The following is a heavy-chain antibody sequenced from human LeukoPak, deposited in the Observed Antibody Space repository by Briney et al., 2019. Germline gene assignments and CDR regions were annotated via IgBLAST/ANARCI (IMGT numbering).Heavy chain of an antibody. J-gene: IGHJ4*02. CDR1: GFTFGDYA. CDR2: IRSKAYGGTT. D-gene: IGHD6-19*01. V-gene: IGHV3-49*04. CDR3: TREGSGWYYFDY. Sequence: GRSLRLSCTASGFTFGDYAMSWVRQAPGKGLEWVGFIRSKAYGGTTEYAASVKGRFTISRDDSKSIAYLQMNSLKTEDTAVYYCTREGSGWYYFDYWGQGTLDTVSS.